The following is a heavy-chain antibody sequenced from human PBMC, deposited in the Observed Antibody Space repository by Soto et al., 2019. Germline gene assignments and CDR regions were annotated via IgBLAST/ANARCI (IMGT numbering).Heavy chain of an antibody. V-gene: IGHV3-30-3*01. CDR1: GFTFSSYA. D-gene: IGHD3-22*01. Sequence: ESGGGVVQPGRSLRLSCAASGFTFSSYAMHWVRQAPGKGLEWVAVISYDGSNKYYADSVKGRFTISRDNSKNTLYLQMNSLRAEDTAVYYCARGGRYYDSSGILGGYWGQGTLVTVSS. J-gene: IGHJ4*02. CDR3: ARGGRYYDSSGILGGY. CDR2: ISYDGSNK.